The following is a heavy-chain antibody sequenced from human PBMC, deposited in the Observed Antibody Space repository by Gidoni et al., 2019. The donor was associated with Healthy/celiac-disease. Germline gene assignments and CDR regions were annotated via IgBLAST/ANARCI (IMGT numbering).Heavy chain of an antibody. CDR1: GGTFSSYA. D-gene: IGHD3-10*01. CDR3: ARATTMVRGVIGGDWYFDL. Sequence: QVQLVQSGAEVKKPGSSVKVSFKASGGTFSSYAISWVRQAPGQGLEWMGGIIPIFGTANYAQKFQCRVTITADKSTSTAYMELSSLRSEDTAVYYCARATTMVRGVIGGDWYFDLWGRGTLVTVSS. J-gene: IGHJ2*01. V-gene: IGHV1-69*06. CDR2: IIPIFGTA.